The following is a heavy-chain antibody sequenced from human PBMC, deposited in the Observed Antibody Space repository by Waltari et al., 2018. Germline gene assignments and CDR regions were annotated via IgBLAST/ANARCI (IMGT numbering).Heavy chain of an antibody. CDR1: GGSFSGYY. CDR2: INHRGST. Sequence: QVQLQQWGAGLLKPSETLSLTCAVYGGSFSGYYWSWIRQPPGKGLEWIGEINHRGSTTYNPSLKSRVTISVDTSKNQFSLKLSSVTASDTAVYYCARVVWGYQLLEDYWGQGTLVTVSS. J-gene: IGHJ4*02. D-gene: IGHD2-2*01. CDR3: ARVVWGYQLLEDY. V-gene: IGHV4-34*01.